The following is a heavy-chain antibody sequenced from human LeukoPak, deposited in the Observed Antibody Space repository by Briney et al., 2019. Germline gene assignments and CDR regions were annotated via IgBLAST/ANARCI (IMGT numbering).Heavy chain of an antibody. CDR3: ARGKGRTDYYYYYYMDV. CDR2: INPNSGGT. J-gene: IGHJ6*03. CDR1: GYTFTGYY. V-gene: IGHV1-2*02. D-gene: IGHD1-14*01. Sequence: GASVKVSCKASGYTFTGYYMHWLRQAPGQGLEWMGWINPNSGGTNYAQKFQGRVTMTRDTSISTAYMELSRLRSDDTAVYYCARGKGRTDYYYYYYMDVWGKGTTVTVSS.